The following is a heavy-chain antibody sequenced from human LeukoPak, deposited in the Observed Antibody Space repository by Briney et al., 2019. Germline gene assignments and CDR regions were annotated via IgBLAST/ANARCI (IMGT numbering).Heavy chain of an antibody. D-gene: IGHD4-17*01. Sequence: GGSLRLSCAASGFTFSSYAMSGVRQAPGKGLEGVSVIRGLAGRKYSVHSVPGRFTIHRDKSKHTLYLQMNSLRAEDTAVYYCAKKAEVFGDSVTQHWGQGTLVTVSS. V-gene: IGHV3-23*01. J-gene: IGHJ1*01. CDR1: GFTFSSYA. CDR2: IRGLAGRK. CDR3: AKKAEVFGDSVTQH.